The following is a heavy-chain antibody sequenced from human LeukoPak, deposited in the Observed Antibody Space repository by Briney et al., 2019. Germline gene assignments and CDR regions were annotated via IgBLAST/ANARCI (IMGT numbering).Heavy chain of an antibody. CDR1: GFTFSSYS. V-gene: IGHV3-21*01. CDR3: ASEGAYGGYYFDY. Sequence: GGSLRLSCAASGFTFSSYSINWVRQAPGKGLEWVSSISRSSSSRYYADSVKGRFTISRDNAKNSLYLQMNSLRAEDTAVYYCASEGAYGGYYFDYWGQGTLVTVSS. CDR2: ISRSSSSR. D-gene: IGHD4-23*01. J-gene: IGHJ4*02.